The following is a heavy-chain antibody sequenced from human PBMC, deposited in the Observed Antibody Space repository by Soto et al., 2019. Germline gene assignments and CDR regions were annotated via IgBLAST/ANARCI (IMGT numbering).Heavy chain of an antibody. Sequence: SETLSLTCTVSGASISSANYYWGWIRQPPGKRLEWIGGSSYSETTYYNPSLRSPVTISLDTSKNQFSLNLTSVAAADTAVYYGAREGLLWFGELISASNYYYYYGMDVWGQGTTVTVSS. CDR3: AREGLLWFGELISASNYYYYYGMDV. V-gene: IGHV4-39*02. CDR2: SSYSETT. D-gene: IGHD3-10*01. J-gene: IGHJ6*02. CDR1: GASISSANYY.